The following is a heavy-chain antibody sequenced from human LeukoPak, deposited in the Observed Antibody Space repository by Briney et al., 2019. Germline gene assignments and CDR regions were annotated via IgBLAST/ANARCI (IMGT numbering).Heavy chain of an antibody. CDR2: INHSGST. V-gene: IGHV4-34*01. CDR1: GGSISSYY. CDR3: ARTGYSYGNTFDY. J-gene: IGHJ4*02. Sequence: SETLSLTCTVSGGSISSYYWSWIRQPPGKGLEWIGEINHSGSTNYNPSLKSRVTISVDTSKNQFSLKLSSVTAADTAVYYCARTGYSYGNTFDYWGQGTLVTVSS. D-gene: IGHD5-18*01.